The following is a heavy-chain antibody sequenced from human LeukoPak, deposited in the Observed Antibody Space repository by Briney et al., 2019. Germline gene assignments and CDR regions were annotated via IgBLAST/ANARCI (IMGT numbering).Heavy chain of an antibody. CDR2: ISGRGGSS. CDR1: GSTFSSFA. V-gene: IGHV3-23*01. CDR3: ARDRLRSGWLTDY. J-gene: IGHJ4*02. D-gene: IGHD6-19*01. Sequence: GGSLRLSCAASGSTFSSFAMSWVRQAPGKGLEWVSGISGRGGSSYYADSVRGRFTISRDNARNSLYLQMNSLRAEDTAVYHCARDRLRSGWLTDYWGQGTLVTVSS.